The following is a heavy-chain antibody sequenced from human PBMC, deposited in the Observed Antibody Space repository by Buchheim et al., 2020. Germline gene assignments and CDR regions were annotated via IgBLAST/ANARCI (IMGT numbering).Heavy chain of an antibody. CDR1: GGSFSGYY. V-gene: IGHV4-34*01. CDR3: AREPGYCSSTSCYNWFDP. CDR2: INHSGST. J-gene: IGHJ5*02. Sequence: QVQLQQWGAGLLKPSETLSLTCAVYGGSFSGYYWSWIRQPPGKGLEWIGEINHSGSTNYNPSLKSRVTISVDTSKNQFSLKLSSVTAADTAVYYCAREPGYCSSTSCYNWFDPWGQGTL. D-gene: IGHD2-2*01.